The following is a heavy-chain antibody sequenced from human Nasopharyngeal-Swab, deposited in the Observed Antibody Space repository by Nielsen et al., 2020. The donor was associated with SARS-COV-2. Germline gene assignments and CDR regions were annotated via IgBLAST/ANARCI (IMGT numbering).Heavy chain of an antibody. CDR2: IYYSGST. V-gene: IGHV4-39*07. D-gene: IGHD3-10*01. CDR3: ARERGRGGIWIYYYYYMDV. J-gene: IGHJ6*03. Sequence: WIRQPPGKGLEWIGSIYYSGSTYYNPSLKSRVTISVDTSKNQFSLKLSSVTAADTAVYYCARERGRGGIWIYYYYYMDVWGKGTTVTVSS.